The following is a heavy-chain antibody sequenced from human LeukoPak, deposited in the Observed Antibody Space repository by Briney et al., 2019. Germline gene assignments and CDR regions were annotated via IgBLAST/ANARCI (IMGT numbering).Heavy chain of an antibody. V-gene: IGHV3-64*01. D-gene: IGHD6-13*01. Sequence: PGGSLRLACAASGFTFSSYAMHWVRQAPGEGLEYVSAISSNGGSTYYANSVKGRFTISRDNSKNTLYLQMGSLRAEDMAVYYCARGAGYSSSWYHYYYYYGMDVWGQGTTVTVSS. J-gene: IGHJ6*02. CDR2: ISSNGGST. CDR3: ARGAGYSSSWYHYYYYYGMDV. CDR1: GFTFSSYA.